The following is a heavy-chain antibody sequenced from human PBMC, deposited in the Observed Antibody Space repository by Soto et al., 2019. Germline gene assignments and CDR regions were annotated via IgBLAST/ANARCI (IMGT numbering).Heavy chain of an antibody. Sequence: PGGSLRLSCAASGFTFSRYWMTWVRQAPGKGLEWVANIKQDGSEIYYVDSVKGRSTISRDNAENSLYLQMNSLRAEDTAVYYCARDPVCSGGSCYDYWGQGTLVTVSS. J-gene: IGHJ4*02. CDR1: GFTFSRYW. CDR3: ARDPVCSGGSCYDY. D-gene: IGHD2-15*01. V-gene: IGHV3-7*01. CDR2: IKQDGSEI.